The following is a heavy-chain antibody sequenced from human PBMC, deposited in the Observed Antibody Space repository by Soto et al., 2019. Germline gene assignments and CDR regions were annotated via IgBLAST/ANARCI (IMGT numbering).Heavy chain of an antibody. D-gene: IGHD5-12*01. CDR1: GGSISSYY. J-gene: IGHJ6*03. CDR3: ARSRGNTWRPYYCMDV. V-gene: IGHV4-59*01. CDR2: IYYSGST. Sequence: SETLSLTCTVSGGSISSYYWSWIRQPPGKGLEWIGYIYYSGSTKYNPSLKSRVTISVDTSKNQFSLKLSSVTAADTAVYYCARSRGNTWRPYYCMDVWGKGTTVTVSS.